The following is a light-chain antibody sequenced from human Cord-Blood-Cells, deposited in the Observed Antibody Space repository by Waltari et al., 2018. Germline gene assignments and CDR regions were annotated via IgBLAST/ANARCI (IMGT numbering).Light chain of an antibody. J-gene: IGLJ2*01. Sequence: QSALTQPASVSGSPGQSITISCTGTSSDVGGYNYVSWYQQHPGKAPKLTIYDVSTRPSGVSNRFSGSKSGNTASLTISGLQAEDEADYYCSSYTSSSVVFGGGTKLTVL. V-gene: IGLV2-14*01. CDR2: DVS. CDR1: SSDVGGYNY. CDR3: SSYTSSSVV.